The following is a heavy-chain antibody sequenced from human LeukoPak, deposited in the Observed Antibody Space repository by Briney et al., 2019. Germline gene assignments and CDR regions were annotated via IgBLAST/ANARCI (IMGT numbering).Heavy chain of an antibody. V-gene: IGHV4-34*01. CDR3: ARRRVTVIVVSTFDS. J-gene: IGHJ4*02. CDR2: VADYGSV. Sequence: PSETLSLTCAVYGGSFTNYFWSWVRPSPGKGLEWIGEVADYGSVNYNPSLQSRVTISLDTSKNHFSLKVSSMTAADTAVYYCARRRVTVIVVSTFDSWGQGTLVTVSS. CDR1: GGSFTNYF. D-gene: IGHD3-22*01.